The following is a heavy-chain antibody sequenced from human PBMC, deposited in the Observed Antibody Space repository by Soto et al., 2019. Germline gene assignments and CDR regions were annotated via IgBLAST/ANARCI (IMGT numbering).Heavy chain of an antibody. Sequence: QVQLQESGPGLVKPSETLSLTCTVSGGSIRSYYWTSIRQPPGKGLQWIGYIYYSGGTNYTPSLKSRVTISVDTSKNWFSLKLSSVTAADTAVHHCARGDPLLWFGEKVYYGMDVWGQGTTVTVSS. CDR3: ARGDPLLWFGEKVYYGMDV. V-gene: IGHV4-59*01. D-gene: IGHD3-10*01. J-gene: IGHJ6*02. CDR1: GGSIRSYY. CDR2: IYYSGGT.